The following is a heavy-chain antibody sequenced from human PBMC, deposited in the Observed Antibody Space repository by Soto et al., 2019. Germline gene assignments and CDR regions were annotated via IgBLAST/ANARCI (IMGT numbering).Heavy chain of an antibody. CDR1: GYIFTTYG. CDR3: ARATLFDAFDI. Sequence: QDQLVQSGGEVKKPGASVKVSCKASGYIFTTYGIGWVRQAPGQGLEWMGWISAYNGNTDYAQKLQDRVTMTTDTSTSTAYLELRSLRSDDTAVYYCARATLFDAFDIWGQGTMVTVSS. V-gene: IGHV1-18*01. J-gene: IGHJ3*02. CDR2: ISAYNGNT.